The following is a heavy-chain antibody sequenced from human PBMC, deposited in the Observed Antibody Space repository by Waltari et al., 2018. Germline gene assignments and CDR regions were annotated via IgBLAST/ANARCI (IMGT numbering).Heavy chain of an antibody. J-gene: IGHJ3*02. Sequence: EVQLVESGGGLVQPGGSLRLSCAASGFTLSRYWMSLVRQAPGKGPEWVANIMTDGSEEYYVDSVRGRFTISRDNAKNSLYLQMNSLRPEDTAVYYCARDQWFAFDIWGHGTMVTVSS. V-gene: IGHV3-7*01. CDR1: GFTLSRYW. CDR3: ARDQWFAFDI. D-gene: IGHD3-22*01. CDR2: IMTDGSEE.